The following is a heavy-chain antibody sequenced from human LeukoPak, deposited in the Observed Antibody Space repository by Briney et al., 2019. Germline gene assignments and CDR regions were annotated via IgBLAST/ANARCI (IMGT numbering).Heavy chain of an antibody. CDR1: GGSISSYY. J-gene: IGHJ4*02. CDR2: IYYSGST. Sequence: PSETLSLTCTVSGGSISSYYWSWIRQPPGKGLEWIGYIYYSGSTNYNPSLKSRVTISVDTSKNQFSLKLSSVTAADTAVYYCARGYSSSWYVDYWGQGTLVTVSS. V-gene: IGHV4-59*12. D-gene: IGHD6-13*01. CDR3: ARGYSSSWYVDY.